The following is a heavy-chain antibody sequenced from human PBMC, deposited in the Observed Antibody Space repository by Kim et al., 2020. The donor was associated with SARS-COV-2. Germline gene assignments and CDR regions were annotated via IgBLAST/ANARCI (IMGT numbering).Heavy chain of an antibody. V-gene: IGHV3-30*04. CDR3: ARDHSYGLTPEPHYFDY. Sequence: GGSLRLSCAASGFTFSSYAMHWVRQAPGKGLEWVAVISYDGSNKYYADSVKGRFTISRDNSKNTLYLQMNSLRAEDTAVYYCARDHSYGLTPEPHYFDYWGQGTLVTVSS. CDR2: ISYDGSNK. CDR1: GFTFSSYA. D-gene: IGHD5-18*01. J-gene: IGHJ4*02.